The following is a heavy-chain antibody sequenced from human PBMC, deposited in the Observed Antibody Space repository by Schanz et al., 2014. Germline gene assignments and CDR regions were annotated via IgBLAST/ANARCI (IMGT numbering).Heavy chain of an antibody. CDR3: AFDPDDAYEI. CDR1: GYTFTNYY. Sequence: QVQLVQSGAEVKKPGASVKLSCKASGYTFTNYYIHWVRQAPGQGLVWMGRIYLSDGSTRYAQKFQGGVTVTRHTSTTTVYMDLSSLISEDTAVYYCAFDPDDAYEIWGQGTTVTVSS. V-gene: IGHV1-46*01. CDR2: IYLSDGST. D-gene: IGHD3-9*01. J-gene: IGHJ3*02.